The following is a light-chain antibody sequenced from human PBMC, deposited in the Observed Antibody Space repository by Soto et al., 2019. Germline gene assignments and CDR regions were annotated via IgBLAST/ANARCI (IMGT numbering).Light chain of an antibody. CDR2: KAS. Sequence: DIQMTQSPSTLSASVGDRVTITCRASQSLSTRLAWYQHEPGKAPKLLIYKASSLESGVPPRFSGSGSGTEFTLTISSLQPDDFATYYCQQYQSYPYTFGQGTKLEIK. V-gene: IGKV1-5*03. CDR1: QSLSTR. CDR3: QQYQSYPYT. J-gene: IGKJ2*01.